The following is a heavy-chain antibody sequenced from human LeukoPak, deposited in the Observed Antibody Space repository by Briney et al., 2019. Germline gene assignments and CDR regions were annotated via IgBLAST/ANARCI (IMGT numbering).Heavy chain of an antibody. V-gene: IGHV4-59*12. CDR1: GGSISSYY. Sequence: KPSETLSLTCTVSGGSISSYYWSWIPQPPGKGVECIGYIYYSGSTNYNPSLKSRVTISVDTSKNQFSLNLSSVTAADTAVYYCARRHDYGDYFDNWGQGTLVTVSS. CDR2: IYYSGST. J-gene: IGHJ4*02. D-gene: IGHD4-17*01. CDR3: ARRHDYGDYFDN.